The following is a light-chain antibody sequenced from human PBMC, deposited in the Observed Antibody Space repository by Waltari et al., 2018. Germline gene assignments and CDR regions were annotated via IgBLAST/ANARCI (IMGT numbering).Light chain of an antibody. J-gene: IGLJ2*01. CDR1: RSDVGSYTL. Sequence: QSALTQPASVSGSPGQSITISCTGTRSDVGSYTLVSWYQQHPGKAPKLMIYEGSKRPSGVSNRFSGSKSGNTASLTISGLQAEDEADYYCCSYAGSSTLRFGGGTKLTVL. CDR2: EGS. CDR3: CSYAGSSTLR. V-gene: IGLV2-23*01.